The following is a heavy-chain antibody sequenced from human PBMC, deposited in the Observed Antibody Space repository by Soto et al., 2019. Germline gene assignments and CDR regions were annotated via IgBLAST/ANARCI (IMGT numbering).Heavy chain of an antibody. V-gene: IGHV1-69*14. J-gene: IGHJ4*01. Sequence: QVQLVQSGAEVKKPESSVKVSCKAPGGTFSTYAISWVRQAPGQGLEWMGGIIPMFGTANYARRFQDRVTITADTSTNTVYMQLSILRSKDTAVYFCASGIHLWLRRINNGYSGWGHGTLVTVSS. CDR1: GGTFSTYA. CDR2: IIPMFGTA. D-gene: IGHD5-12*01. CDR3: ASGIHLWLRRINNGYSG.